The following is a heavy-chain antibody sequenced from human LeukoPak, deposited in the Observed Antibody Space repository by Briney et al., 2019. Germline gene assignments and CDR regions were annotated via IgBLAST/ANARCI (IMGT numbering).Heavy chain of an antibody. J-gene: IGHJ5*02. CDR2: INPNSGGT. CDR1: GYTFTGYY. Sequence: ASVKVSCKXSGYTFTGYYMHWVRQAPGQGLEWMGRINPNSGGTNYTQKFQGRVTMTRDTSISTAYMELSRLRSDDTAVYYCARDLSTTGTTCWFDPWGQGTLVTVSS. D-gene: IGHD1-1*01. V-gene: IGHV1-2*06. CDR3: ARDLSTTGTTCWFDP.